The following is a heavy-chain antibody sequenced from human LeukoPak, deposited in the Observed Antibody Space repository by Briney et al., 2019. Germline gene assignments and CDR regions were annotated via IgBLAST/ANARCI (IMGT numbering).Heavy chain of an antibody. D-gene: IGHD1-26*01. CDR2: ISYEVSNK. J-gene: IGHJ4*02. Sequence: RGRSQRLFCAASGLILSSYAVQWVRRARGKGVVGVAVISYEVSNKHYADCVRGRFSISRDSSKNTLYLQMNSPSSGDTALYYCARDIGELLRLTSALDYCGQGTPGTVSS. CDR3: ARDIGELLRLTSALDY. V-gene: IGHV3-30-3*01. CDR1: GLILSSYA.